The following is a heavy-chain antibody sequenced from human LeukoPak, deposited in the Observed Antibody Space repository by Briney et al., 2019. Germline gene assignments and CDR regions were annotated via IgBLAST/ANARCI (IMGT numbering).Heavy chain of an antibody. CDR3: ARVYYDILTGYQYYYYMDV. CDR2: IYTSGST. Sequence: KSSETLSLTCTVSGGSISSYYWSWIRQPAGKGLEWIGRIYTSGSTNYNPSLKSRVTMSVDTSKNQFSLKLSSVTAADTAVYYCARVYYDILTGYQYYYYMDVWGKGTTVTISS. J-gene: IGHJ6*03. D-gene: IGHD3-9*01. V-gene: IGHV4-4*07. CDR1: GGSISSYY.